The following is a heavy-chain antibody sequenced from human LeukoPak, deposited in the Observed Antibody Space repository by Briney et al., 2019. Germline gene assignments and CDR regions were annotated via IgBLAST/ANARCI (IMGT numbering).Heavy chain of an antibody. D-gene: IGHD6-13*01. CDR1: GGSISSSSYY. CDR3: ARHVGYSEGYYYYYYMDV. V-gene: IGHV4-39*01. CDR2: IYYSGST. J-gene: IGHJ6*03. Sequence: SETLSLTCTVSGGSISSSSYYWGWIRQPPGKGLEWIGSIYYSGSTYYNPSLKSRVTISVDTSKNQFSLKLSSVTAADTAVYYCARHVGYSEGYYYYYYMDVWGKGTTVTVSS.